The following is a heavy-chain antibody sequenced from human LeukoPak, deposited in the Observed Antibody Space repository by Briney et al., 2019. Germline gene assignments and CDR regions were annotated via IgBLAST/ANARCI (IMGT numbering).Heavy chain of an antibody. Sequence: GASVKVSCKASGGTFSSYAISWVRQAPGQGLEWMGGIIPIFGTANYAQKFQGRVTITADESTSTAHMEVSRLRSDDTAVYYCARANFLYCSSSTCLFDYWGQGTLVIV. J-gene: IGHJ4*02. CDR3: ARANFLYCSSSTCLFDY. D-gene: IGHD2-2*01. CDR2: IIPIFGTA. V-gene: IGHV1-69*13. CDR1: GGTFSSYA.